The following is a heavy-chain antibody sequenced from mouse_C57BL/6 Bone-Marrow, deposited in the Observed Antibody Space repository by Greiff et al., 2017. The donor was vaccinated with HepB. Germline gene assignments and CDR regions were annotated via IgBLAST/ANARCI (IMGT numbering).Heavy chain of an antibody. V-gene: IGHV5-4*01. CDR1: GFTFSSYA. Sequence: EVHLVESGGGLVKPGGSLKLSCAASGFTFSSYAMSWVRQTPEKRLEWVATISDGGSYTYYPDNVKGRFTISRDNAKNNLYLQMSHLKSEDTAMYYCARTGRGHYWGQGTTLTVSS. J-gene: IGHJ2*01. D-gene: IGHD4-1*01. CDR3: ARTGRGHY. CDR2: ISDGGSYT.